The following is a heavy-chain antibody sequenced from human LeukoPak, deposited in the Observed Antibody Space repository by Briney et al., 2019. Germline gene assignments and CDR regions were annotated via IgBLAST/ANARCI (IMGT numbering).Heavy chain of an antibody. Sequence: GGSLRLSCAASGFTFDDYTMHWVRQAPGKGLEWVSLITWDGGNSYYADSVKGRFTISRDNFRNTLYLQMNSLRAEDTAMYYCARVRFSALDYWGQGTLVIVSS. CDR1: GFTFDDYT. J-gene: IGHJ4*02. CDR2: ITWDGGNS. V-gene: IGHV3-43*01. D-gene: IGHD3-10*01. CDR3: ARVRFSALDY.